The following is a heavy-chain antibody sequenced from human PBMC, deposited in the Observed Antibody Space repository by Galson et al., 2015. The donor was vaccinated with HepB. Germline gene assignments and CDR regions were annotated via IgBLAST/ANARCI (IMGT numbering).Heavy chain of an antibody. CDR1: GFTFRTYW. J-gene: IGHJ3*01. V-gene: IGHV3-7*01. CDR3: ARWRWRMGNFAFDL. D-gene: IGHD1-7*01. Sequence: SCAASGFTFRTYWMSWVRQAPGKGLEWVATIKQDESEKDFVDSVKGRFTISRDNSNNSQFLQMNSLRVEDTAVYYCARWRWRMGNFAFDLWGQGTMVTVSS. CDR2: IKQDESEK.